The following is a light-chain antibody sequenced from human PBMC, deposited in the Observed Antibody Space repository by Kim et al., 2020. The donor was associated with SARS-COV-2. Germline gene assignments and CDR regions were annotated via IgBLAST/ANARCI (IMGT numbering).Light chain of an antibody. V-gene: IGLV2-14*01. CDR1: SSDVGGYNY. J-gene: IGLJ3*02. CDR3: SSYTSSSTWV. CDR2: EVS. Sequence: GQSITSSGTGTSSDVGGYNYVSWYQQHPGRAPELMIYEVSKRPSGVSNRFSGSKSGNTASLTISGLQAEDEADYYCSSYTSSSTWVFGGGTQLTVL.